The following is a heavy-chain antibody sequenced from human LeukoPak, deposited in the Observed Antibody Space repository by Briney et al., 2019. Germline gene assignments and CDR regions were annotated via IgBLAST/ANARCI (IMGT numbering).Heavy chain of an antibody. CDR2: ISGSGGTT. CDR3: AKDVAFSSGPNYFDY. D-gene: IGHD6-19*01. CDR1: GFTFSSYA. V-gene: IGHV3-23*01. Sequence: QPGGSLRLSCAASGFTFSSYAMSWVRQAPGKGLEWVSTISGSGGTTYYADSVKGRFTFSRDNSKNTRYLQMNSLRAEDSAVYYCAKDVAFSSGPNYFDYWGQGTLVTVSS. J-gene: IGHJ4*02.